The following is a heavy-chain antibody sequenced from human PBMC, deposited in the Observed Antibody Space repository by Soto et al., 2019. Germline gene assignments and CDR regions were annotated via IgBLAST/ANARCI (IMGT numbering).Heavy chain of an antibody. V-gene: IGHV1-18*01. J-gene: IGHJ6*03. CDR2: ISAYNGNT. Sequence: GASVKVSCKASGYTFTSYGVSWVRQAPGQGLEWMGWISAYNGNTNYAQKLQGRVTMTTDTSTSTAYMELRSLRSDDTAVYYCARTGGYCSGGSCYLDLYYYYYMDVWGKGTTVTVSS. D-gene: IGHD2-15*01. CDR1: GYTFTSYG. CDR3: ARTGGYCSGGSCYLDLYYYYYMDV.